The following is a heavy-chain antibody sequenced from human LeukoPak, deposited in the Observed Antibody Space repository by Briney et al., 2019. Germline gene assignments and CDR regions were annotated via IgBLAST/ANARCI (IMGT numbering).Heavy chain of an antibody. CDR3: ARNDYDSSGYYVGYFDY. CDR1: GGSISSYY. J-gene: IGHJ4*02. D-gene: IGHD3-22*01. CDR2: INHSGST. Sequence: SETLSLTCTVSGGSISSYYWSWIRQPPGKGLEWIGEINHSGSTNYNPSLKSRVTISVDTSKNQFSLKLSSVTAADTAVYYCARNDYDSSGYYVGYFDYWGQGTLVTVSS. V-gene: IGHV4-34*01.